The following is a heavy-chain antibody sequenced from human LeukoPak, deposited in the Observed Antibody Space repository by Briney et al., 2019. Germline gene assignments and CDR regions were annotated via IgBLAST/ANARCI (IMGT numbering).Heavy chain of an antibody. CDR3: ARGYGNYGY. D-gene: IGHD4-11*01. Sequence: GGSLRLSCAASGFTVSSNYMSWVRQAPGKGLEWVANIKQDGSEKYYVDSVKGRFTISRDNAKNSLYLQMNSLRAEDTAVYYCARGYGNYGYWGQGTLVTVSS. V-gene: IGHV3-7*01. J-gene: IGHJ4*02. CDR1: GFTVSSNY. CDR2: IKQDGSEK.